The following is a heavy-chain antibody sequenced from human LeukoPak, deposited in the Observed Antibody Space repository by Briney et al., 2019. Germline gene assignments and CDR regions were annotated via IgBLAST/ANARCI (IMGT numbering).Heavy chain of an antibody. D-gene: IGHD3-3*01. J-gene: IGHJ4*02. V-gene: IGHV3-15*01. Sequence: GGSLRLSCAVSGFTFSKAWMSWVRQAPGKGLEWVGRIKSKTDGETTDYAAPVKGRFTISRDNSKNTLYLQMNSLRAEDTAVYYCARDYDCDYWGQGTLVTVSS. CDR2: IKSKTDGETT. CDR1: GFTFSKAW. CDR3: ARDYDCDY.